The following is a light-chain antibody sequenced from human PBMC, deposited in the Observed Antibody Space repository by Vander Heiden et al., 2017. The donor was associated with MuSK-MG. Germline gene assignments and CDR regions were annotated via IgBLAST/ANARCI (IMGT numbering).Light chain of an antibody. Sequence: DIVMTQSPLSLPVTPGEPASISCRSSQSLLHSNGYNYLDWYLQKPGQSPQLLIYLGSNRASGVLDTLSGCASGTDFTLKIIRMEVQDVGVYYSRQSLPTWNTFGGGTKVEIK. J-gene: IGKJ4*01. V-gene: IGKV2-28*01. CDR3: RQSLPTWNT. CDR2: LGS. CDR1: QSLLHSNGYNY.